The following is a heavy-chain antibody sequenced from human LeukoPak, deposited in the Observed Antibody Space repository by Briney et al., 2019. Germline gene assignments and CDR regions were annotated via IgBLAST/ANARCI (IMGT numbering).Heavy chain of an antibody. J-gene: IGHJ5*02. CDR1: GFTFSSYR. CDR2: ISSSTSYI. D-gene: IGHD2-2*01. CDR3: ARGISINAYAP. Sequence: GSLRLSCAASGFTFSSYRMNWVRGAPGKGVGGGSSISSSTSYIYHPDSVKGRFTVSRQNAKNSLYLQMNSLRAEDTAVYYCARGISINAYAPGGQGTLVTVSS. V-gene: IGHV3-21*01.